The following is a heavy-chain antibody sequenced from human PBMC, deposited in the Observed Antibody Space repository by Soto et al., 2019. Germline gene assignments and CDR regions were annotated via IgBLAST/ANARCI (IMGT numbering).Heavy chain of an antibody. V-gene: IGHV4-39*01. CDR2: IKYSGTT. CDR1: ACSIRSSRRH. J-gene: IGHJ3*02. Sequence: NPSETLSPTCTISACSIRSSRRHWGWIRQSHVNGLEWIASIKYSGTTFYNPSLKSLVTLSVDTSKNQFALKLSSVTAAETAVYYCARHGITGSYYDAFDIWGQGTMVT. CDR3: ARHGITGSYYDAFDI. D-gene: IGHD1-26*01.